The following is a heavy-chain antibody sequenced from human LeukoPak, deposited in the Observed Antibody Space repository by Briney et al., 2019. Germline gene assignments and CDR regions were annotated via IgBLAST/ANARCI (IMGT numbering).Heavy chain of an antibody. D-gene: IGHD2-15*01. J-gene: IGHJ6*02. CDR2: FIPMVGVE. CDR3: ARVQAVGVPVAIDAYYSYGMDV. Sequence: SVKVSCNASGGTFSRNAISWVRQAPGQGREWMGRFIPMVGVETYAQSFQGRVTITADRSTSTAYMELSSLRSEDTAVYYCARVQAVGVPVAIDAYYSYGMDVWGQGTAVTVSS. V-gene: IGHV1-69*04. CDR1: GGTFSRNA.